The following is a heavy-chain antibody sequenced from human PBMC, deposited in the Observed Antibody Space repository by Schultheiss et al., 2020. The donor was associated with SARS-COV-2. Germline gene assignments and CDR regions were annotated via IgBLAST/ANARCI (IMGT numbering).Heavy chain of an antibody. CDR2: ISAYNGNT. J-gene: IGHJ3*02. Sequence: ASVKVSCKASGYTFTSYGISWVRQAPGQGLEWMGWISAYNGNTNYAQKLQGRVTMTTDTSTSTAYMELRSLRSDDTAVYYCARPRYNWNVGDAFDIWGQGTMVTVSS. D-gene: IGHD1-1*01. CDR3: ARPRYNWNVGDAFDI. CDR1: GYTFTSYG. V-gene: IGHV1-18*01.